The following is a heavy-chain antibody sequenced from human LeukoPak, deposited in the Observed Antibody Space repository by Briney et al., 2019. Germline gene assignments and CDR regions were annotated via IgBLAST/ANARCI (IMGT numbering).Heavy chain of an antibody. V-gene: IGHV3-7*01. D-gene: IGHD1-14*01. CDR2: IKQDGSEK. J-gene: IGHJ6*02. CDR1: GFTFSSYS. CDR3: ASREPYYYYGMDV. Sequence: GGSLRLSCAASGFTFSSYSMSWVRQAPGKGLEWVANIKQDGSEKYYVDSVKGRFTISRDNAKNSLYLQMNSLRAEDTAVYYCASREPYYYYGMDVWGQGTTVTVSS.